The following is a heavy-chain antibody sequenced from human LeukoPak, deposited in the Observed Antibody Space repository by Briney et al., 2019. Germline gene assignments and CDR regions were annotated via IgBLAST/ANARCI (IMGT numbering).Heavy chain of an antibody. Sequence: GGSLRLSCAASGFTFSSYWMSWVRQAPGKGLEWVANIKQDGSEKYYVDSVKGRFTISRDNAKNSLYLQMNSLRAEDTAVYYCARKAPPQWLTRDGMDVWGQGTTVTVSS. V-gene: IGHV3-7*01. CDR3: ARKAPPQWLTRDGMDV. CDR2: IKQDGSEK. D-gene: IGHD6-19*01. J-gene: IGHJ6*02. CDR1: GFTFSSYW.